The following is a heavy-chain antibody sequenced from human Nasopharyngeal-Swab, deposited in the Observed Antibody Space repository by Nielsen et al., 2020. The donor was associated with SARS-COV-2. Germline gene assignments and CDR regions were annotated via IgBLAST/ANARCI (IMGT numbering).Heavy chain of an antibody. J-gene: IGHJ3*02. D-gene: IGHD1-26*01. CDR3: ARDVVGATTTDAFDI. CDR2: IYHSGST. Sequence: GSLRLSCAVSGGPISSSNWWSWVRQPPGKGLEWIGEIYHSGSTNYNPSLKSRVTISVDESKNQFSLKLSSVTAADTAVYFCARDVVGATTTDAFDIWGQGTMVTVSS. CDR1: GGPISSSNW. V-gene: IGHV4-4*01.